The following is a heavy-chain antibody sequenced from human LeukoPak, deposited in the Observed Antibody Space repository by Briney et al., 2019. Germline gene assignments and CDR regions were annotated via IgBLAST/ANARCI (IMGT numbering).Heavy chain of an antibody. CDR1: GYSISSSNW. CDR2: IYYSGNT. V-gene: IGHV4-28*03. D-gene: IGHD2-15*01. J-gene: IGHJ3*02. Sequence: SETLSLTCAVSGYSISSSNWWGWIRQPPGKGLEWIGYIYYSGNTHYNPSLKSRATMSVDTSKNQFSLKLSSVTAADTAVYYCARDCSGGSCYVGDAFDIWGQGTMVTVSS. CDR3: ARDCSGGSCYVGDAFDI.